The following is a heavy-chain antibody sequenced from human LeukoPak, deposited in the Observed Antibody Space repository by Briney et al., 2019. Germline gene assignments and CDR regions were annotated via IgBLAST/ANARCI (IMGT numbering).Heavy chain of an antibody. CDR1: SGSIFSSNW. CDR2: IFHSGST. CDR3: ARSPTKRVPEDY. V-gene: IGHV4-4*02. J-gene: IGHJ4*02. Sequence: SGTLSLTCAVSSGSIFSSNWWSWVRQPPGKGLEWIGQIFHSGSTTYSLSLKSRVTISVDKSKNQFSLRLTSVTAADTAVYYCARSPTKRVPEDYWGQGTLVTVSS. D-gene: IGHD2-2*01.